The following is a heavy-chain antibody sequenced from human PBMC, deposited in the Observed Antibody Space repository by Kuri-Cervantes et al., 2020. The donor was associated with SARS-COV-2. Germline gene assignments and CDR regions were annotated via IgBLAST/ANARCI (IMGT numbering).Heavy chain of an antibody. V-gene: IGHV3-49*04. D-gene: IGHD3-3*01. CDR3: TRDDFWSGYSNY. CDR2: IRSKAYGGTT. Sequence: GGSLRLSCTASGFTFGDYAMSWVRQAPGRGLEWVGFIRSKAYGGTTEYAASVKGRFTISRDDSKSIAYLQMNSLKTEDTAVYYCTRDDFWSGYSNYWGQGTLVTVSS. J-gene: IGHJ4*02. CDR1: GFTFGDYA.